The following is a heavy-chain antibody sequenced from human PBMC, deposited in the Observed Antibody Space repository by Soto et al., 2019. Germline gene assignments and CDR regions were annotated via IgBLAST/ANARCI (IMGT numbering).Heavy chain of an antibody. D-gene: IGHD2-2*02. CDR2: ISSSSGTI. J-gene: IGHJ5*02. Sequence: EVQLVESGGGLVQPGGSLRLSCAASGFTRSSYSMNWVRQAPGKGLEWVSYISSSSGTIYYADSVKGRFTVSTDNAKNSLDMPINSLRAEDTAMYYCARDRSCSGANCYRWFDPWGQGTLVTVSS. CDR3: ARDRSCSGANCYRWFDP. CDR1: GFTRSSYS. V-gene: IGHV3-48*01.